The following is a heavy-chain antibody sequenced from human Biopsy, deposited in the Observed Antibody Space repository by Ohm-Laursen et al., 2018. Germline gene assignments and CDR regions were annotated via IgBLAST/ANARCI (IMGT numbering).Heavy chain of an antibody. CDR2: IYHDGNT. Sequence: GTLSLTCSVSGASVSSSDYYWGWVRQPPGKGLEWIGYIYHDGNTSDNPSLKSRVTISVDTSKNQFSLRLNSVTAADTAVYYCARATNSTGWPYYYFYGMDVWGQGTTVTVSS. J-gene: IGHJ6*02. D-gene: IGHD2/OR15-2a*01. CDR1: GASVSSSDYY. V-gene: IGHV4-61*08. CDR3: ARATNSTGWPYYYFYGMDV.